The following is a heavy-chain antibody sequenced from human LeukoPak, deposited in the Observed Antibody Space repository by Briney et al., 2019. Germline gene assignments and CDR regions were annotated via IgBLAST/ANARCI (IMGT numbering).Heavy chain of an antibody. J-gene: IGHJ4*02. CDR1: GYSFTSYW. Sequence: GESLKISCKGSGYSFTSYWIGWVRQMPGKGLEWMGIIYPGDSETRYSPSFQGQVTISAEKSISTAYLQWSGLKASDTALYYCASRKKGMATAGFDYWGQGTLVTVSS. CDR2: IYPGDSET. D-gene: IGHD5-24*01. V-gene: IGHV5-51*03. CDR3: ASRKKGMATAGFDY.